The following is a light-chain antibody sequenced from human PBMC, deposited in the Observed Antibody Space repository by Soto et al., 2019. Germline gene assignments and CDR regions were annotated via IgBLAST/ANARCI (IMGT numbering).Light chain of an antibody. CDR1: QSVSSTY. J-gene: IGKJ5*01. CDR3: KPYGSSPVT. CDR2: GAS. V-gene: IGKV3-20*01. Sequence: EIVLTQSPGTLSLSPGERATLSCRASQSVSSTYLAWYQQKPGQPPRLLIYGASSRATGIPDRFSGSGSGTDLNITITRMESEDFAVYYCKPYGSSPVTFGQGTRLDIK.